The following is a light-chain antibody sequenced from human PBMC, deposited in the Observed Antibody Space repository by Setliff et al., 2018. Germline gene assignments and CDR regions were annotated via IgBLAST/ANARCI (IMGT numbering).Light chain of an antibody. V-gene: IGLV2-8*01. Sequence: QSALTQPPSASGSPGQSVTISCTRTSSDVGGINHVSWYQQHPGKAPRLMIFEVSKRPSGVPDLFSGSKSGNTASLTVSGLQAEDEADYYCSSYAGNYIYVFGTGTKVTVL. CDR2: EVS. CDR1: SSDVGGINH. J-gene: IGLJ1*01. CDR3: SSYAGNYIYV.